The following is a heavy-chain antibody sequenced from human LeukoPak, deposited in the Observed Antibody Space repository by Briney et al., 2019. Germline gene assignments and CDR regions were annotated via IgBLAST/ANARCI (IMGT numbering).Heavy chain of an antibody. CDR3: AKLWDIVVVPAAITY. CDR2: ISGSGGST. Sequence: PGGSLRLSCAASGFTFSSYAMSWVRQAPGKGLEWVSAISGSGGSTYYADSVEGRFTISRDNSKNTLYLQMNSLRAEDTAVYYCAKLWDIVVVPAAITYWGQGTLVTVSS. V-gene: IGHV3-23*01. J-gene: IGHJ4*02. CDR1: GFTFSSYA. D-gene: IGHD2-2*01.